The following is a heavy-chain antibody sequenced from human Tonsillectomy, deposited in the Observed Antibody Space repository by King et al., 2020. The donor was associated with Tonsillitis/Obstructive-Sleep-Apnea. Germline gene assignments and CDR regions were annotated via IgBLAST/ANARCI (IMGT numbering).Heavy chain of an antibody. CDR2: VWYDGSIK. D-gene: IGHD3-10*01. V-gene: IGHV3-33*01. CDR1: GFTFSSYG. Sequence: VQLVESGGGVVQPGTSLRLSCAASGFTFSSYGMHWVRQAPGKGLEWVAVVWYDGSIKYYAHSVRGRFTISRDNSKNTLYLQMDSLRAEDTAVYYCARGQARGAYYYYAMDVWGQGTTVTVSS. CDR3: ARGQARGAYYYYAMDV. J-gene: IGHJ6*02.